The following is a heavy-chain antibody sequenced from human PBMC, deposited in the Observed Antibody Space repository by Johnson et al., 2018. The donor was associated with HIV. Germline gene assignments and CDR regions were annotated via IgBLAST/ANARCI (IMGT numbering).Heavy chain of an antibody. D-gene: IGHD6-13*01. CDR1: GFIFDDYG. V-gene: IGHV3-20*04. J-gene: IGHJ3*02. CDR2: INWNGGST. CDR3: ARERYSTLINDAFDM. Sequence: VQLVESGGGVVRPGGSLRLSCAASGFIFDDYGMAWVRQTPGKGLEWVSGINWNGGSTGYADSVKGRFTISRDNSKNTLFLHMGSLRAEDLAVYYCARERYSTLINDAFDMWGQGTMVTVSS.